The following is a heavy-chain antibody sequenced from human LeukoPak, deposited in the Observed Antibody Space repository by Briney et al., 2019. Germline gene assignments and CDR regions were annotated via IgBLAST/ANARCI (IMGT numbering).Heavy chain of an antibody. CDR1: GYTFTGYY. J-gene: IGHJ4*02. CDR3: ARGSAGRPYYFDY. Sequence: ASVKVSCKASGYTFTGYYMNWVRQAPGRGLEWMGWINPDSGGTHYAQKFQGRVTMTRDTSISTAYMELSRLRSDDTAVYYCARGSAGRPYYFDYWGQGTLVTVSS. CDR2: INPDSGGT. V-gene: IGHV1-2*02.